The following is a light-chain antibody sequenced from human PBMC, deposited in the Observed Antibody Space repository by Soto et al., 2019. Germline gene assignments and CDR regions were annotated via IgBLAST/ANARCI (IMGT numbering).Light chain of an antibody. Sequence: EIVLTQSPGTLSLSPGERATLSCRASQSVSTSNLAWYQQRPGQAPRLLIYGASSRATGIPDRFSGSGSGTDFTLTISRLEPEDYAVYYCQQYGHSLWTFGQGTKVDIK. CDR2: GAS. V-gene: IGKV3-20*01. CDR3: QQYGHSLWT. CDR1: QSVSTSN. J-gene: IGKJ1*01.